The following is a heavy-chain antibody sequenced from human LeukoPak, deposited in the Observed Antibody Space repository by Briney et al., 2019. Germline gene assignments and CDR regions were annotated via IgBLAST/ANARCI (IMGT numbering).Heavy chain of an antibody. CDR1: GYTFTGYY. CDR3: ARGEGSGWDNNDY. D-gene: IGHD6-19*01. CDR2: INPNSGGT. Sequence: ASVKVSCKASGYTFTGYYMHWVRQAPGQGLGWMGWINPNSGGTNYAQKFQGRVTMTRDTSISTAYMELSRLRSDDTAVYYCARGEGSGWDNNDYWGQGTLVTVSS. V-gene: IGHV1-2*02. J-gene: IGHJ4*02.